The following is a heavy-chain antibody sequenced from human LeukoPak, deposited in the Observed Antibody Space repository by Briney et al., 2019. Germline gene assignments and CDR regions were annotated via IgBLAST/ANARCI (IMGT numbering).Heavy chain of an antibody. J-gene: IGHJ3*02. Sequence: ASVKVSCKASGYTFTSYGISWVRQAPGQGLEWMGWISAYNGNTNYAQKLQGRVTMTTDTSTSTAYMELRSLGSDDTAVYYCARDDSSGYKDAFDIWGQGTMVTVSS. CDR2: ISAYNGNT. CDR3: ARDDSSGYKDAFDI. D-gene: IGHD3-22*01. V-gene: IGHV1-18*01. CDR1: GYTFTSYG.